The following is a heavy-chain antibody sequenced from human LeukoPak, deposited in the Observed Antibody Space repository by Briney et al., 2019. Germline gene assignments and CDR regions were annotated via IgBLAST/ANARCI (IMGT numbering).Heavy chain of an antibody. CDR3: ARDQKGTPFDY. Sequence: SGTLSLTCTVSGGSISSGSYYWGWIRQPPGKGLEWIGYIYYSGSTNYNPSLKSRVTISVDTSKNQFSLKLSSVTAADTAVYYCARDQKGTPFDYWGQGTLVTVSS. CDR2: IYYSGST. D-gene: IGHD2-15*01. J-gene: IGHJ4*02. V-gene: IGHV4-61*01. CDR1: GGSISSGSYY.